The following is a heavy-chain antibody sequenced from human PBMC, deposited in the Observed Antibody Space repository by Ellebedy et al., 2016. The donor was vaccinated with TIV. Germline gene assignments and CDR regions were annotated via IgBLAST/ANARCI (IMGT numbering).Heavy chain of an antibody. D-gene: IGHD2-2*01. Sequence: GESLKISXSASGFTFSSYAMHWVRQAPGKGLEYVSAISSNGGSTYYADSVKGRFTISRDNSKNTLYLQMSSLRAEDTAVYYCVKTPIVVVPAAIPELDYWGQGTLVTVSS. V-gene: IGHV3-64D*06. CDR3: VKTPIVVVPAAIPELDY. J-gene: IGHJ4*02. CDR2: ISSNGGST. CDR1: GFTFSSYA.